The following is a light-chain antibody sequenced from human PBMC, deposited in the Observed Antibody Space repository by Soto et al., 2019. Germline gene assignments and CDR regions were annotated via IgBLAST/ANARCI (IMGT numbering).Light chain of an antibody. V-gene: IGKV1-5*01. CDR3: QQYHSYPT. Sequence: IQMTQSPSTLSASVGDRVTITCRASQSFSGWLAWYQQKPGKAPKLLIYDVSSLQSGVPSRFSGSGSGTEFTLAISSLQHDDFATYYCQQYHSYPTFGQGTKVEVK. CDR2: DVS. CDR1: QSFSGW. J-gene: IGKJ1*01.